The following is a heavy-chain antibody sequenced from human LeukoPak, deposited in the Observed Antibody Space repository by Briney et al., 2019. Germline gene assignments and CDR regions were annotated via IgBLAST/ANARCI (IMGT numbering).Heavy chain of an antibody. D-gene: IGHD3-22*01. Sequence: SVTVSCKASGGTFSSYAISWVRQAPGQGLEWMGGIIPIFGTANYAQKFQGRVTITADESTSTAYMELSSLRSEDTAVYYCARSEAYYYDSSGYYPFDYWGQGTLVTVSS. CDR3: ARSEAYYYDSSGYYPFDY. CDR2: IIPIFGTA. J-gene: IGHJ4*02. V-gene: IGHV1-69*13. CDR1: GGTFSSYA.